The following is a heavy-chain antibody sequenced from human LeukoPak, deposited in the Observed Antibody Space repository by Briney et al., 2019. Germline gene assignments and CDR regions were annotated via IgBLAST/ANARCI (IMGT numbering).Heavy chain of an antibody. D-gene: IGHD1-26*01. V-gene: IGHV4-4*07. CDR2: IYTSGIT. CDR1: GGSISSYY. CDR3: ARAGVGATSAFDI. Sequence: SETLSLTCTVSGGSISSYYWSWIRQPAGKGLEWFGRIYTSGITNYNPSLKSRVTMSVDTSKNQFSLKLSSVTTADTAVFYCARAGVGATSAFDIWGQGTMVTVSS. J-gene: IGHJ3*02.